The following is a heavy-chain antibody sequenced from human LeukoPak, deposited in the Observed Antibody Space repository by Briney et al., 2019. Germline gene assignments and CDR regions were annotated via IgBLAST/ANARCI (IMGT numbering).Heavy chain of an antibody. D-gene: IGHD3-3*01. V-gene: IGHV1-69*05. CDR3: ARGILEWADAFHI. CDR2: IIPSFRTA. J-gene: IGHJ3*02. CDR1: GGTFSSYA. Sequence: SVKVSCKASGGTFSSYAISWVRQAPGQGLEWLGGIIPSFRTANYAQRFQGRVTITTDEPTSTAYMELSSLRSDDTAVYYCARGILEWADAFHIWGQGTMVTVSS.